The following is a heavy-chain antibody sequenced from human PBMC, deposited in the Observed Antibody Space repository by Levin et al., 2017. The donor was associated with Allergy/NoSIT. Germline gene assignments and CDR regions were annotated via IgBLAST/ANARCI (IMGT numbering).Heavy chain of an antibody. CDR1: GDSISSNNHY. V-gene: IGHV4-39*07. CDR3: ARVALTDAFDI. Sequence: MSSETLSLTCTVSGDSISSNNHYWAWLRQPPGKGLEWIGHIYYSGSTYYNPSLKSRLTISLDTPKNQFSLKLGSVTAADTAVYYCARVALTDAFDIWGLGTMVTVSS. D-gene: IGHD1-14*01. J-gene: IGHJ3*02. CDR2: IYYSGST.